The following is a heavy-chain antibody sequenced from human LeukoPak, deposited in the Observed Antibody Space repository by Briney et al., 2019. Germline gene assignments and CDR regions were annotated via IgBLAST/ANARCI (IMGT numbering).Heavy chain of an antibody. D-gene: IGHD2-2*01. Sequence: SETLSLTCRVSGSSISSTSYYWGWIRQPPGKGLEWIASIYHSGETFNNPSLESRVAISVDTSNNEVFLDLYSVTAADTAMYYCAETSTQDWFDPWGRGTLVTVSS. J-gene: IGHJ5*02. V-gene: IGHV4-39*07. CDR1: GSSISSTSYY. CDR2: IYHSGET. CDR3: AETSTQDWFDP.